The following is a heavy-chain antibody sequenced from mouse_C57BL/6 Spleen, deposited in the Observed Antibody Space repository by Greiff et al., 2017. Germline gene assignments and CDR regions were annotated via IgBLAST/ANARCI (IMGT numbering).Heavy chain of an antibody. Sequence: QVQLKQSGAELVKPGASVKLSCKASGYTFTEYTIHWVKQRSGQGLEWIGWFYPGSGSIKYNEKFKDKATLTADKSSSTVYMELSRLTSEDSAVYFCARHEGRDYYGSSPYAMDYWGQGTSVTVSS. CDR1: GYTFTEYT. V-gene: IGHV1-62-2*01. D-gene: IGHD1-1*01. CDR3: ARHEGRDYYGSSPYAMDY. CDR2: FYPGSGSI. J-gene: IGHJ4*01.